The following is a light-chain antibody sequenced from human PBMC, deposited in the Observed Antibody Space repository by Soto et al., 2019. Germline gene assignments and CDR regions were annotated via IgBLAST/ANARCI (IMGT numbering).Light chain of an antibody. Sequence: DIQLTQSPSFLSASVGDRVTITCRASQGISSYLAWYQQKPGKAPKLLIYAASTLQSGVPSRFSGSGSATEFTITISSLQPEDFATYYCQQLNSYPPGVTFGPGTKVDIK. V-gene: IGKV1-9*01. CDR2: AAS. CDR3: QQLNSYPPGVT. CDR1: QGISSY. J-gene: IGKJ3*01.